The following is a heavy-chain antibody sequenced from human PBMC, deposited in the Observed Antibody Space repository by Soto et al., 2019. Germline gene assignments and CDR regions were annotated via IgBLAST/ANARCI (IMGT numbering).Heavy chain of an antibody. Sequence: EVQLLESGGDLVQPGGSLRLSCVASGFSFDNYGMSWVRQAPGEGLEWVSAINSDGTSTYYTASVEDRFTISRDNSKNTLYLHLNSLSAEDTAVYYCAQLGLMTFSHKHYFNHWGRGTLVTVSS. CDR1: GFSFDNYG. V-gene: IGHV3-23*01. D-gene: IGHD3-16*01. CDR2: INSDGTST. J-gene: IGHJ4*02. CDR3: AQLGLMTFSHKHYFNH.